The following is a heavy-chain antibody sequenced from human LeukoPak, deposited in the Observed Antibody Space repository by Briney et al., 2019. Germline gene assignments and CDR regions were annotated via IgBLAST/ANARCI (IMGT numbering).Heavy chain of an antibody. D-gene: IGHD3-3*01. CDR3: ARDWCTGIRFLDNWFDP. CDR1: GGTFSSYA. CDR2: IIPIFGTA. V-gene: IGHV1-69*05. J-gene: IGHJ5*02. Sequence: SVKVSCKASGGTFSSYAISWVRQAPGQGLEWMGGIIPIFGTANYAQKFQGRVTITTDESTSTAYMELSSLRSEDTAVYYCARDWCTGIRFLDNWFDPWGQGTLVTVSS.